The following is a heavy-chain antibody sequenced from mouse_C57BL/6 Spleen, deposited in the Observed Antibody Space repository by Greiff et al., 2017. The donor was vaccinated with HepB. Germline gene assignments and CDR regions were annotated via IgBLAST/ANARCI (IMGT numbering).Heavy chain of an antibody. CDR1: GYTFTDYY. V-gene: IGHV1-26*01. J-gene: IGHJ4*01. CDR3: ARRRGYYGSSGDYAMDY. Sequence: EVQLQQSGPELVKPGASVKISCKASGYTFTDYYMNWVKQSHGKSLEWIGDINPNNGGTSYNQKFKGKATLTVDKSSSTAYMELRSLTSEDSAVYYCARRRGYYGSSGDYAMDYWGQGTSVTVSS. D-gene: IGHD1-1*01. CDR2: INPNNGGT.